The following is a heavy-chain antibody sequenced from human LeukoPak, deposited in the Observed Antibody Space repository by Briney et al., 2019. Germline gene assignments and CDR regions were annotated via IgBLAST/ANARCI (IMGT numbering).Heavy chain of an antibody. CDR1: GFTFDDYA. J-gene: IGHJ4*02. V-gene: IGHV3-9*01. D-gene: IGHD1-26*01. Sequence: PGRSLRLSCAASGFTFDDYAMHWVRQAPGKGLEWVSGISWNSGSIGYADSVKGRFTISRDNAKNSLYLQMNSLRAEDTAVYYCARVGFGSYQTAFDYWGQGTLVTVSS. CDR2: ISWNSGSI. CDR3: ARVGFGSYQTAFDY.